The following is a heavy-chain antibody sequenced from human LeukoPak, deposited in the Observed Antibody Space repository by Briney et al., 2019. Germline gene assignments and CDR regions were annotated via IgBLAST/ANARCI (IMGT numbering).Heavy chain of an antibody. D-gene: IGHD2/OR15-2a*01. CDR1: RHTFTLWH. V-gene: IGHV1-2*02. CDR2: INPNSGVT. J-gene: IGHJ5*02. CDR3: AIIFGGIWYLWCDP. Sequence: GASVRVSCKASRHTFTLWHIHWVRQAPGQGREGMGWINPNSGVTNYAQDFQGRVTLTRDTSVNTLYMELSSMRYDDTAIYYCAIIFGGIWYLWCDPWGRGTLVTVSS.